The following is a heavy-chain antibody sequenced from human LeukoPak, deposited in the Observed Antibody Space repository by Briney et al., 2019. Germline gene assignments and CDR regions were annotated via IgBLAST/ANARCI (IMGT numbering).Heavy chain of an antibody. J-gene: IGHJ5*02. D-gene: IGHD1-26*01. Sequence: GGSLRLSCAASGFSFSSYAMHWVRQAPGKGLEWVALISPDGSSGYYADSMKGRFTISRDNSKNTVYLQMNSLRGEDTAVYYCAKEGRYTGSYFDPWGQGTLVTVSS. CDR1: GFSFSSYA. CDR3: AKEGRYTGSYFDP. CDR2: ISPDGSSG. V-gene: IGHV3-30*18.